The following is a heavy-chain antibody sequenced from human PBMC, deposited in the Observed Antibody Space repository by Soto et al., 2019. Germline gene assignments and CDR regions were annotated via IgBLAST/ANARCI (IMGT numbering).Heavy chain of an antibody. CDR2: IYHSGST. Sequence: QVQLQESGPGLVKPSGTLSLTCAVSGGSISSSNWWSWVRQPPGKGLEWIGEIYHSGSTNYNPSLRSRVTISVDKYKNQFSLKLSSVTAADTAVYYCARVAGGSSWPHHYYSYVMDVWGQGTTVTVSS. J-gene: IGHJ6*02. CDR3: ARVAGGSSWPHHYYSYVMDV. CDR1: GGSISSSNW. D-gene: IGHD6-13*01. V-gene: IGHV4-4*02.